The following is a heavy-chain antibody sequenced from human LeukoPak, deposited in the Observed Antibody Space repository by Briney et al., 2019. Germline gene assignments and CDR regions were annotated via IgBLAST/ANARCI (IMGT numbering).Heavy chain of an antibody. J-gene: IGHJ4*02. CDR3: ARSGLNRFDY. D-gene: IGHD2-15*01. Sequence: PGGSLRLSCAASGFTFSSFAMSWVRRAPGKGLEWVSTFSGSGGSTYYADSVKGRFSISRDNSKNTLYLQMNSLRAEDTAAYYCARSGLNRFDYWGQGTLVTASS. V-gene: IGHV3-23*01. CDR2: FSGSGGST. CDR1: GFTFSSFA.